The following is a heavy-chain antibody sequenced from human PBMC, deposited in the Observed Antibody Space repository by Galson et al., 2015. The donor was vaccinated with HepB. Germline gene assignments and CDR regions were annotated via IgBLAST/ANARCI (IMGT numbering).Heavy chain of an antibody. CDR1: GYTLTDFH. J-gene: IGHJ2*01. CDR2: IYPPTGLT. CDR3: ARDFAPTGAWYFDL. Sequence: SVKVSCKASGYTLTDFHIHWVRQAPGQGPEWMGWIYPPTGLTNYAQRFKGRVTMTRDRSINTAFMELTGLTSDDTAVYYCARDFAPTGAWYFDLWGHGTLITVSS. V-gene: IGHV1-2*02. D-gene: IGHD2-8*02.